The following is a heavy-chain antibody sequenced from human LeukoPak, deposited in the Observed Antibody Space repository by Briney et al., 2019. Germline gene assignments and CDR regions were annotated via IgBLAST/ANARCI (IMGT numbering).Heavy chain of an antibody. Sequence: PGGSLRHSCAASGFTFSTYAMSWVRQAPGKGLEWVSSISDSGSRTYYTDSVKGRFTVSRDNSKSTLYVQMNSLRAEDPAVYYCAKVRGSGSFPPYYFDSWGQGTLVTVSS. J-gene: IGHJ4*02. CDR3: AKVRGSGSFPPYYFDS. CDR1: GFTFSTYA. CDR2: ISDSGSRT. V-gene: IGHV3-23*01. D-gene: IGHD3-10*01.